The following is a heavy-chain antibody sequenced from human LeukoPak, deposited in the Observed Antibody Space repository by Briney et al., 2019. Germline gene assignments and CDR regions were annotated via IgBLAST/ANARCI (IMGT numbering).Heavy chain of an antibody. D-gene: IGHD3-22*01. V-gene: IGHV3-21*01. Sequence: PGGSLRLSCAASGFTFSSYSMNWVRQAPGKGLEWVSSISSSSSYIYYADSVKGRFTISRDNAKSSLYLQMNSLRAEDTAVYYCARGLDYDSRSEIWGQGTMVTVSS. CDR3: ARGLDYDSRSEI. CDR1: GFTFSSYS. J-gene: IGHJ3*02. CDR2: ISSSSSYI.